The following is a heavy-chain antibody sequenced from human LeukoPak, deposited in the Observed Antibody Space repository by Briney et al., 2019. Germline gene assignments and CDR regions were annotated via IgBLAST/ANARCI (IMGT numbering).Heavy chain of an antibody. CDR2: IRYDGSNK. CDR3: ARGKMVRGVIIQSLDY. J-gene: IGHJ4*02. D-gene: IGHD3-10*01. Sequence: PGGSLRLSCAASGFTFSSYGMHWVRQAPGKGLEWVAFIRYDGSNKYYADSVKGRFTIPRDSSKNTLYLQMNRLRSDDTAVYYCARGKMVRGVIIQSLDYWGQGTLVTVSS. V-gene: IGHV3-30*02. CDR1: GFTFSSYG.